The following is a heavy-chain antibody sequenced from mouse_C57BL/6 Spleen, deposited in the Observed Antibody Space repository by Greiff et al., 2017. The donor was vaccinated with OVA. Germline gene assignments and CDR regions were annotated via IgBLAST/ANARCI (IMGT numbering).Heavy chain of an antibody. J-gene: IGHJ3*01. CDR1: GFTFSDYY. V-gene: IGHV5-12*01. CDR3: ARPGFPAWFAY. CDR2: ISNGGGST. Sequence: EVQRVESGGGLVQPGGSLKLSCAASGFTFSDYYMYWVRQTPEKRLEWVAYISNGGGSTYYPDTVKGRFTISRDNAKNTLYLQMSRLKSEDTAMYYCARPGFPAWFAYWGQGTLVTVSA.